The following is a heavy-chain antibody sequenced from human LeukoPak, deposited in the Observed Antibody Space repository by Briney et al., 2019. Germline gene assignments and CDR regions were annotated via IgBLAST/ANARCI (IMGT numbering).Heavy chain of an antibody. CDR1: GYSISSGYY. D-gene: IGHD2-2*03. Sequence: PSETLSLTCAVSGYSISSGYYWGWIRQPPGKGLEWIGSIYHSGSTYYNPSLKSRVTISVDTSKNQFSPKLSSVTAADTAVYYCARHSRVVDIVVVPAALSDYWGQGTLVTVSS. J-gene: IGHJ4*02. CDR3: ARHSRVVDIVVVPAALSDY. CDR2: IYHSGST. V-gene: IGHV4-38-2*01.